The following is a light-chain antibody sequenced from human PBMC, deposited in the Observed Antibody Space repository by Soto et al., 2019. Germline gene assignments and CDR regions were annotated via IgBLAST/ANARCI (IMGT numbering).Light chain of an antibody. J-gene: IGKJ1*01. Sequence: EIVLTQSPGTLSLSPGERATLSCRASQSVSSSYLAWYQQKPGQAPRLFIYDTSSRATGIPDRFSGSGSGTDFTLTISRLEPEDFAVYYCQQYGSSPGTFGQGTQVEIK. CDR2: DTS. CDR1: QSVSSSY. CDR3: QQYGSSPGT. V-gene: IGKV3-20*01.